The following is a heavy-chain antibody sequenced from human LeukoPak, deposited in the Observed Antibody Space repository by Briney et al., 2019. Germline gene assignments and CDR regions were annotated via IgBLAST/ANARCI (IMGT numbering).Heavy chain of an antibody. D-gene: IGHD3-22*01. CDR1: GFTFGSYW. CDR2: IKQDGSEK. CDR3: ARVGRDYYDSSGYSHYFDY. Sequence: GGSLRLSCAASGFTFGSYWMSWVRQAPGRGLEWVANIKQDGSEKYYVDSVKGRFTISRDNAKNSLYLQMNSLRAEDTAVYYCARVGRDYYDSSGYSHYFDYWGQGTLVTVSS. J-gene: IGHJ4*02. V-gene: IGHV3-7*03.